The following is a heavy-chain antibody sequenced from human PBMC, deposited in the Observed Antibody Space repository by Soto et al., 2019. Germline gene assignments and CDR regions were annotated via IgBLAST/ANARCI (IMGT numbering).Heavy chain of an antibody. J-gene: IGHJ6*02. D-gene: IGHD2-2*01. CDR1: GYTFTSYG. CDR2: ISAYNGNT. CDR3: ARAIGYCSSTSSYGAPGYGMDV. V-gene: IGHV1-18*04. Sequence: RASVKVSCKASGYTFTSYGISWVRQAPGQGLEWMGWISAYNGNTNYAQKLQGRVTMTTDTSTSTAYMELRSLRSDDTAVYYCARAIGYCSSTSSYGAPGYGMDVWGQGTTVTVSS.